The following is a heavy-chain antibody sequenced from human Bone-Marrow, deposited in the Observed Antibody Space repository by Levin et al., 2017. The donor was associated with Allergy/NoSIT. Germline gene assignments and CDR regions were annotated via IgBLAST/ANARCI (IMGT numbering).Heavy chain of an antibody. CDR3: ARGASRYSAYDFDY. J-gene: IGHJ4*02. V-gene: IGHV4-61*01. Sequence: SETLSLTCTVSGDSVSSGSSYWNWIRQPPGTGLEWIGYIYHSGSTDYNPSLKSRVTMSVDTSRNQFSLKLSSVTAADTAIYYCARGASRYSAYDFDYWGQGTLVTVSS. CDR2: IYHSGST. CDR1: GDSVSSGSSY. D-gene: IGHD5-12*01.